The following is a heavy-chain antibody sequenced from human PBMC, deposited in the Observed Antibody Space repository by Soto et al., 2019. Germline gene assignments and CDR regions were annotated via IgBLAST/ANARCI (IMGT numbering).Heavy chain of an antibody. CDR2: INPNSGGT. CDR3: ARYRRYQSEDAFDI. D-gene: IGHD1-20*01. J-gene: IGHJ3*02. Sequence: ASVKVSCKASGYTFTGYYMHWVRQAPGQGLEWMGWINPNSGGTNYAQKFQGRVTMTRDTPISTAYVELSRLRSDDTAVYYCARYRRYQSEDAFDIWGQGTMVTVSS. V-gene: IGHV1-2*02. CDR1: GYTFTGYY.